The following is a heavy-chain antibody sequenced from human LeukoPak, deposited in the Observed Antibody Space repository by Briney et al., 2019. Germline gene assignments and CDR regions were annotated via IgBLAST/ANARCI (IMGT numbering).Heavy chain of an antibody. V-gene: IGHV4-59*12. CDR1: GGSISSYY. CDR2: IYYSGST. CDR3: ARDDIAAAGTPFDY. Sequence: SETLSLTCTVSGGSISSYYWSWIRQPPGKGLEWIGYIYYSGSTNYNPSLKSRVTMSVDTSKNQFSLKLSSVTAADTAVYYCARDDIAAAGTPFDYWGQGTLVTVSS. D-gene: IGHD6-13*01. J-gene: IGHJ4*02.